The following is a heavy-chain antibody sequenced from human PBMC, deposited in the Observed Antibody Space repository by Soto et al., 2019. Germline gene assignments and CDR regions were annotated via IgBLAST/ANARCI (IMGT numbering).Heavy chain of an antibody. D-gene: IGHD1-26*01. CDR2: IAXTGST. V-gene: IGHV4-30-2*01. J-gene: IGHJ4*02. CDR3: AKASSRIVGATTLDD. CDR1: WDSISSGGYS. Sequence: SETISLTCTVSWDSISSGGYSWSWIRQPPQEGLEWIGYIAXTGSTSYSPSLESRVTISVDKAKNQFSMILNSVTAADTDVYYCAKASSRIVGATTLDDWGQGSLVTVSS.